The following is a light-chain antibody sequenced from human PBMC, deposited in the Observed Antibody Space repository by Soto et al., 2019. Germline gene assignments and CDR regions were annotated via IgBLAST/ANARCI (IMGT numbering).Light chain of an antibody. Sequence: EIVLTQSPGTLSLSPGERATVSCRASQSVRSSYLAWYQQKPGQAPRLLIYGASSRATGIPDRFSGSGSGTDITLTISRLEPEEFAVYYCHQYGSLYTFGQGTKLEIK. CDR3: HQYGSLYT. CDR1: QSVRSSY. J-gene: IGKJ2*01. CDR2: GAS. V-gene: IGKV3-20*01.